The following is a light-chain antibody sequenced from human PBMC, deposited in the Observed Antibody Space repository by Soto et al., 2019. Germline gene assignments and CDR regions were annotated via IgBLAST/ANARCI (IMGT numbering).Light chain of an antibody. J-gene: IGKJ1*01. CDR1: QSISSW. Sequence: DVKMTQSPSTLSASVGVRVTIACRSSQSISSWLAWYQQKPGKAPKLLIYKASSLKSGVPSRFSGSGSGTEFTLTISSLQPDDFATYYCQHYNSYSEAFGQGTIVDIK. V-gene: IGKV1-5*03. CDR2: KAS. CDR3: QHYNSYSEA.